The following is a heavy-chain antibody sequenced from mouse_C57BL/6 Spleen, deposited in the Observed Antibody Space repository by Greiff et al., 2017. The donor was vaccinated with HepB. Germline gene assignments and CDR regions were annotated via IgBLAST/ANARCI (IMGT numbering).Heavy chain of an antibody. V-gene: IGHV5-6*01. Sequence: EVQGVESGGDLVKPGGSLKLSCAASGFTFSSYGMSWVRQTPDKRLEWVATISSGGSYTYYPDSVKGRFTISRDNAKNTLYLQMSSLKSEDTAMYYCARHLGPSYGSSYFDYWGQGTTLTVSS. J-gene: IGHJ2*01. D-gene: IGHD1-1*01. CDR3: ARHLGPSYGSSYFDY. CDR1: GFTFSSYG. CDR2: ISSGGSYT.